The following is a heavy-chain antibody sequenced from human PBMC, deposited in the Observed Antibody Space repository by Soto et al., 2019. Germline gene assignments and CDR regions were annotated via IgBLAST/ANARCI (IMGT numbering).Heavy chain of an antibody. CDR1: GYTFTSYY. Sequence: ASVKVSCKASGYTFTSYYMHWVRQAPGQGLEWMGRISAYNGNTNYAQKLQGRVTMTTDTSTSTAYMELRSLRSDDTAVYYCARGRLGITIFGVVIMPDAFDIWGQGTMVTVSS. V-gene: IGHV1-18*04. CDR2: ISAYNGNT. J-gene: IGHJ3*02. CDR3: ARGRLGITIFGVVIMPDAFDI. D-gene: IGHD3-3*01.